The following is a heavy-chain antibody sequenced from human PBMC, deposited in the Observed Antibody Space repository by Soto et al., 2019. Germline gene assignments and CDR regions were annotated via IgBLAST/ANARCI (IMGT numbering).Heavy chain of an antibody. CDR1: GFIFSSYS. CDR2: ISTGSGTI. D-gene: IGHD6-13*01. Sequence: EVPLVESGGGLVQPGGSLRLSCAASGFIFSSYSMNWVRQAPGQGLEWLSYISTGSGTIYYSDSVKGRFTISRDNGKNSLYLQMNSLRDEDTAVYYCARHLTVRGAAAASFDYWGQGTLVTVSS. CDR3: ARHLTVRGAAAASFDY. V-gene: IGHV3-48*02. J-gene: IGHJ4*02.